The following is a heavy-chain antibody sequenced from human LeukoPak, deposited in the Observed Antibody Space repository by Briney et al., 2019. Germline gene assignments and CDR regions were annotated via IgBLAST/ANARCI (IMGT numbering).Heavy chain of an antibody. D-gene: IGHD3-16*02. Sequence: SETLSLTCTVSGGSISSSSYYWGWIRQPPGKGLKWIGSIYYSGSTYYNPSLKSRVTISVDTSKNQFSLKLSSVTAADTAVYYCAGRGRADYVWGSYRSYYFDYWGQGTLVTVSP. CDR2: IYYSGST. CDR3: AGRGRADYVWGSYRSYYFDY. J-gene: IGHJ4*02. V-gene: IGHV4-39*01. CDR1: GGSISSSSYY.